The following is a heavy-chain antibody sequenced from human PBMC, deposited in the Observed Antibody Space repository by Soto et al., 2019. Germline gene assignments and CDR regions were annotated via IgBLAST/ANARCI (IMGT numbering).Heavy chain of an antibody. CDR2: IDWDGTV. CDR3: ARTMIPERGPCLDY. J-gene: IGHJ4*02. V-gene: IGHV2-70*04. D-gene: IGHD3-22*01. CDR1: GFSLRGSGMR. Sequence: SGPTLVNPTQTLTLTCSFSGFSLRGSGMRVSWLRQPPGKALEWLARIDWDGTVYYTTSLRTRLTIAKDSSKNQVVLTMTNVDPEDTATCRFARTMIPERGPCLDYWGQGTLVTVSS.